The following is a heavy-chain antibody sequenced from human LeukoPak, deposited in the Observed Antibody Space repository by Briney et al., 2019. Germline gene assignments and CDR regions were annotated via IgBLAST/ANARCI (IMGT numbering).Heavy chain of an antibody. CDR1: GGSISSYY. CDR2: IYYSGST. Sequence: PSETLSLTCTVSGGSISSYYWSWIRQPPGKGLEWIGYIYYSGSTNYNPSLKSRVTISVDTSKNQFSLMLSSVTAADTAVYYCARMGSADWYFDLWGRGTLVTVSS. J-gene: IGHJ2*01. D-gene: IGHD6-25*01. CDR3: ARMGSADWYFDL. V-gene: IGHV4-59*08.